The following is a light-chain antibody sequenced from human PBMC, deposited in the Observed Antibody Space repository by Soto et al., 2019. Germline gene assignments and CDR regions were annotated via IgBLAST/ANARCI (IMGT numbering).Light chain of an antibody. CDR1: QSVSSY. CDR3: QMPTNWIT. CDR2: DAS. V-gene: IGKV3-11*01. Sequence: EIVLTQSPATLSLSPGERATVSCRASQSVSSYLAWYQQKPGQAPRLLIYDASNRATGIPARFSGSGSGTDFTLTISSLEPEDVAVYYCQMPTNWITFGQGTRLEIK. J-gene: IGKJ5*01.